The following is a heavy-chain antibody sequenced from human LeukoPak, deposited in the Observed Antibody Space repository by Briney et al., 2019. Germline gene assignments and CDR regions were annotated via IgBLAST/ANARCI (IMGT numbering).Heavy chain of an antibody. J-gene: IGHJ4*02. V-gene: IGHV4-34*01. Sequence: PSETLSLTCAVYGGSFSGYFWSWIRQPPGKGLEWIGEINHSESTNYNPSLKSQVTISVDTSKNQFSLKLTSVTAADSAVYYCARDCSSSSCYLDYWSQGTLVTVSS. CDR3: ARDCSSSSCYLDY. CDR1: GGSFSGYF. D-gene: IGHD2-2*01. CDR2: INHSEST.